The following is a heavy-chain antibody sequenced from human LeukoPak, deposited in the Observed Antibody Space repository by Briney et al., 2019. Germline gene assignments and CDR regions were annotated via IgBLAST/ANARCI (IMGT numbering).Heavy chain of an antibody. CDR2: INHSGST. CDR3: ARDRGGLYYYDSGFDY. D-gene: IGHD3-22*01. Sequence: SETLSLTCAVYGGSFSGYYWSWIRQPPGKGLEWIGEINHSGSTNYNPSLKSRVTISVDTSKNQFSLKLSSVTAADTAVYYCARDRGGLYYYDSGFDYWGQGTLVTVSS. CDR1: GGSFSGYY. J-gene: IGHJ4*02. V-gene: IGHV4-34*01.